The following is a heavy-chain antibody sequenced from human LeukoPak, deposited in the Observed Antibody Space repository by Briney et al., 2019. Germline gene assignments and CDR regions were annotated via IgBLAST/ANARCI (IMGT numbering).Heavy chain of an antibody. D-gene: IGHD6-19*01. Sequence: GGSLRLSCSASGFTFSSYAMHWVRQAPGKGLEYVSAISSNGGSTYYADSVQGRFTISRDNSKNTLYLQMSSLRAEDTAVYYCVKSAGIAVAGTDYWGQGTLVTVSS. CDR2: ISSNGGST. CDR3: VKSAGIAVAGTDY. CDR1: GFTFSSYA. J-gene: IGHJ4*02. V-gene: IGHV3-64D*09.